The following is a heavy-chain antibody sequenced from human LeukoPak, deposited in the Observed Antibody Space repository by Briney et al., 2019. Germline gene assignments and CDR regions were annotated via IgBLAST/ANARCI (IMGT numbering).Heavy chain of an antibody. CDR1: GFTFSSYA. Sequence: TGGSLRLSCAASGFTFSSYAMSWVRQTPGKGLEWVSTISGSGGRTYYADSVKGRFTISRDNSKNTLYLQMNSLRAEDTAVYYCATDRGSSPFDYWGQGTLVTVSS. CDR3: ATDRGSSPFDY. CDR2: ISGSGGRT. V-gene: IGHV3-23*01. J-gene: IGHJ4*02. D-gene: IGHD3-16*01.